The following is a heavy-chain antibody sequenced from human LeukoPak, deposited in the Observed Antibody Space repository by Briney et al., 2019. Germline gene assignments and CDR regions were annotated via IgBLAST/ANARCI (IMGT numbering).Heavy chain of an antibody. J-gene: IGHJ3*02. D-gene: IGHD3-3*01. CDR1: GYTFTGYY. Sequence: ASVKVSCKASGYTFTGYYMHWVRQAPGQGLEWMGWINPNSGGTNYAQKLQGRVTMTTDTSTSTAYMELRSLRSDDTAVYYCARVPPGLYYDFWSGYYTSWAFDIWGQGTMVTVSS. CDR3: ARVPPGLYYDFWSGYYTSWAFDI. CDR2: INPNSGGT. V-gene: IGHV1-2*02.